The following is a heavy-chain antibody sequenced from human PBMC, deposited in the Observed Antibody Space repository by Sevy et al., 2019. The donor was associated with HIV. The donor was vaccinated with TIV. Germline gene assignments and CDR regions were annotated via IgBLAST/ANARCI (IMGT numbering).Heavy chain of an antibody. CDR1: GFTFFSHV. CDR2: LSGSGGTT. D-gene: IGHD6-13*01. V-gene: IGHV3-23*01. J-gene: IGHJ3*01. Sequence: HGGSLRLSCAASGFTFFSHVMSWVRQAPGKGLEWVSGLSGSGGTTYYADSVKGRFSISRDNSKNKLYLQMSSLRIEDTAVYYCATGTTDSSISWVFDVWGQGTMVTVSS. CDR3: ATGTTDSSISWVFDV.